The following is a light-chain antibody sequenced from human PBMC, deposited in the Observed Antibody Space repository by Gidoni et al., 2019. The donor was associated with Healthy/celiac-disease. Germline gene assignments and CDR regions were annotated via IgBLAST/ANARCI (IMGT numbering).Light chain of an antibody. CDR3: QQDNSYPYT. Sequence: DILMTQSPSTLSASVGDRVTITCRASQSISSWLAWYQQKPGKAPKLLIYRASSLESGVPSRFSGSGSGTEFTLTISSLQPDDFATYYCQQDNSYPYTFGQGTKLEIK. J-gene: IGKJ2*01. V-gene: IGKV1-5*03. CDR1: QSISSW. CDR2: RAS.